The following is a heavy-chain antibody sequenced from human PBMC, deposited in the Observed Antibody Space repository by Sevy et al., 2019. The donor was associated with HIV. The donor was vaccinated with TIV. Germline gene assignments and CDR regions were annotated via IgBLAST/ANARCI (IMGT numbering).Heavy chain of an antibody. D-gene: IGHD2-15*01. CDR2: ISSSGSYI. CDR3: ARDGGYCSGCSCYQYYYYYYGMDV. J-gene: IGHJ6*02. Sequence: GGSLRLSCAASGFTFSSYSMNWVRQAPGKGLEWVSSISSSGSYIYYADSVKGRFTISRDNAKNSLYLQMNSLRAEDTAVYYCARDGGYCSGCSCYQYYYYYYGMDVWGQGTTVTVSS. V-gene: IGHV3-21*01. CDR1: GFTFSSYS.